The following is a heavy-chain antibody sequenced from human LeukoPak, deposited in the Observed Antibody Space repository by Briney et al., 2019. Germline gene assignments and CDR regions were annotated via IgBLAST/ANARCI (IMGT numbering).Heavy chain of an antibody. D-gene: IGHD3-3*01. J-gene: IGHJ4*02. CDR3: ARGKRLRFLEWLLFFDY. CDR1: GYTFTSYY. V-gene: IGHV1-46*01. Sequence: ASVKVSCKASGYTFTSYYMHWVRQAPGQGLEWMGIINPSGGSTSYAQKFQGRVTMTRDMSTSTVYMELSSLRSEDTAVYYCARGKRLRFLEWLLFFDYWGQGTLVTVSS. CDR2: INPSGGST.